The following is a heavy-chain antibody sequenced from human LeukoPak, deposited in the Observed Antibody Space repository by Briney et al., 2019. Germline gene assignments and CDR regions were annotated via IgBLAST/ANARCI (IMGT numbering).Heavy chain of an antibody. CDR1: GFTFDDYG. J-gene: IGHJ3*02. CDR2: INWNGGST. CDR3: ARIVVVVTATDAFDI. Sequence: GGSLRLSCAASGFTFDDYGMSWVRQAPGKGLEWVSGINWNGGSTGYADSVKGRFTISRDNAKNSLYLQMNSLRAEDTAVYYCARIVVVVTATDAFDIWGQGTMVTVSS. D-gene: IGHD2-21*02. V-gene: IGHV3-20*04.